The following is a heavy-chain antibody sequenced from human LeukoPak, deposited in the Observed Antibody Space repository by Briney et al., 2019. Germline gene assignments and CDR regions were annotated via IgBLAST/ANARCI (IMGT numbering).Heavy chain of an antibody. CDR2: IKQDGSEK. V-gene: IGHV3-7*01. J-gene: IGHJ4*02. CDR3: ARVGLLWFGEPSSFDY. D-gene: IGHD3-10*01. Sequence: GGSLRLSCAASGFTFSSYWMSWVRQAPGKGLEWVANIKQDGSEKYYVDSVKGRFTISRDNAKNSLYLQMNSLGAEDTAVYYCARVGLLWFGEPSSFDYWGQGTLVTVSS. CDR1: GFTFSSYW.